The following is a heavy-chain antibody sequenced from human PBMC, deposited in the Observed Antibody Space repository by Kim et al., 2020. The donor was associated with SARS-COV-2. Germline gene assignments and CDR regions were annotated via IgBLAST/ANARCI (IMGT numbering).Heavy chain of an antibody. Sequence: GGSLRLSCAASGFTFSRYAMHWVRQAPGKGLEWVAVIWYDGSNKYYADSVKGRFTISRDNSKNTLYLQMNSLRAEDTAVYYCAKGHRDDFWSGYYSAADYWGQGTLVTVSS. CDR2: IWYDGSNK. V-gene: IGHV3-33*06. CDR3: AKGHRDDFWSGYYSAADY. D-gene: IGHD3-3*01. J-gene: IGHJ4*02. CDR1: GFTFSRYA.